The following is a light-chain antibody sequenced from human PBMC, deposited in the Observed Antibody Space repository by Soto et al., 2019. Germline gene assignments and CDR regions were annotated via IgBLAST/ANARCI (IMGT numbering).Light chain of an antibody. V-gene: IGKV3-15*01. CDR2: GAS. CDR1: QSVNSN. Sequence: ETVLPQSPATLSVSPGERATLFRRASQSVNSNLAWYQQKLGQAPRVLIYGASTRATGIPDRFSGSGSGTEFILTVSSLQSEDFAVYYCQEYNTWPWTFGQGTKVDIK. CDR3: QEYNTWPWT. J-gene: IGKJ1*01.